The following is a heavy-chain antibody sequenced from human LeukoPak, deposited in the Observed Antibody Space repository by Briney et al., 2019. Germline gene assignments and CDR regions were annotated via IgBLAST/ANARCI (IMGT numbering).Heavy chain of an antibody. Sequence: SETLSLTCTVSGDSISRYYWSWIRQPPGKGLDWIGYIYYSGTTNYNPSLKSRVTISVDTSKNQFSLKLSSVTAADTAVYYCARSHSYYDRSGYSGIDYWGQGTLVTVSS. CDR2: IYYSGTT. CDR3: ARSHSYYDRSGYSGIDY. CDR1: GDSISRYY. D-gene: IGHD3-22*01. J-gene: IGHJ4*02. V-gene: IGHV4-59*01.